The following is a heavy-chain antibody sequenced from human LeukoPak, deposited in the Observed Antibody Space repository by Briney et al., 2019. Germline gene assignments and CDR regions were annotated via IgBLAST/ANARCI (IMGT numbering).Heavy chain of an antibody. Sequence: SSETLSLTCTVSGGPISASGYYWGWVRQPPGKGLEWIGSVFYSGSTFYNPSLKSRVSISVDTSKKQFSLKLTSVAAADTAVYYCARDNCSGGSCFHASYYYGMDVWGQGTTVTVSS. CDR1: GGPISASGYY. D-gene: IGHD2-15*01. V-gene: IGHV4-39*07. CDR3: ARDNCSGGSCFHASYYYGMDV. J-gene: IGHJ6*02. CDR2: VFYSGST.